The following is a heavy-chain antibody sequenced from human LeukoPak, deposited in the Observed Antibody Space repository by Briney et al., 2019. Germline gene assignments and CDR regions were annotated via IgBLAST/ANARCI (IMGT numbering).Heavy chain of an antibody. CDR2: IYTGGNT. D-gene: IGHD5-18*01. V-gene: IGHV3-53*01. CDR3: AKDSASYGRFDY. J-gene: IGHJ4*02. Sequence: PGGSLRLSCAASGFTVSTNYMSWVRQAPGKGLEWVSVIYTGGNTYYADSVKGRFTISRDNSKNTLYLQMNSLRAEDTAVYFCAKDSASYGRFDYWGQGTLVTVSS. CDR1: GFTVSTNY.